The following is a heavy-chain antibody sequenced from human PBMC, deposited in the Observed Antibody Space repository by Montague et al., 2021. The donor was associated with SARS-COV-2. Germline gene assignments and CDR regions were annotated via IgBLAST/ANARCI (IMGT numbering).Heavy chain of an antibody. CDR2: IYYSGST. Sequence: SETLSLTCTVSGGSISSGGYYWSWIRQHPGKGLEWIGSIYYSGSTXYNPSLKSRVTISVDTSKNQFSLKLSSVAAADTAVYYCARTEIQVWSRRWFDPWGQGTLVTVSS. CDR1: GGSISSGGYY. V-gene: IGHV4-39*01. D-gene: IGHD5-18*01. CDR3: ARTEIQVWSRRWFDP. J-gene: IGHJ5*02.